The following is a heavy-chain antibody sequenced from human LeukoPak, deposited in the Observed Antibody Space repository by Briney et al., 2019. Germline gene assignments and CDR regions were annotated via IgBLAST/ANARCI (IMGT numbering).Heavy chain of an antibody. V-gene: IGHV4-59*01. Sequence: SETLPLTCTVSGGSISSYYWSWIRQPPGKGLEWIGYIYYSGSTNYNPSLKSRVTISVDTSKNQFSLKLSSVTAADTAVYYCARVPVDGSGSPDYYYYYGMDVWGQGTTVTVSS. CDR3: ARVPVDGSGSPDYYYYYGMDV. CDR2: IYYSGST. CDR1: GGSISSYY. J-gene: IGHJ6*02. D-gene: IGHD3-10*01.